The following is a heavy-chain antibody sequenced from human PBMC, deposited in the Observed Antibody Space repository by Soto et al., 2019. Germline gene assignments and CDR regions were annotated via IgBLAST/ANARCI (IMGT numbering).Heavy chain of an antibody. V-gene: IGHV4-61*01. CDR2: IYYSGST. CDR3: ARFDTAMATGFVYYGMDV. CDR1: GGAVSIGSYY. Sequence: SDTLSLTLTVSGGAVSIGSYYGSWIRQPPGKGLEWIGYIYYSGSTNYNPSLKSRVTISVDTSKNQFSLKLSSVTAADTAVYYCARFDTAMATGFVYYGMDVWGQGTTVTVSS. D-gene: IGHD5-18*01. J-gene: IGHJ6*02.